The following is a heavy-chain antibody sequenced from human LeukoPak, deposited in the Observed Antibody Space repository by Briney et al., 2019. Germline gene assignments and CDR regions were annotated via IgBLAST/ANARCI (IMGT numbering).Heavy chain of an antibody. CDR2: IIAIFGRA. Sequence: ASVKVSCKASGGTFSSYAISWVRPAPGQGLAWMGVIIAIFGRANYAQKFQGRVTITADESTSTDYMELSSLTSEDTAVYYCASRTYYYDSSGYYYAPFDYWGQGTLVTVSS. CDR3: ASRTYYYDSSGYYYAPFDY. J-gene: IGHJ4*02. V-gene: IGHV1-69*13. CDR1: GGTFSSYA. D-gene: IGHD3-22*01.